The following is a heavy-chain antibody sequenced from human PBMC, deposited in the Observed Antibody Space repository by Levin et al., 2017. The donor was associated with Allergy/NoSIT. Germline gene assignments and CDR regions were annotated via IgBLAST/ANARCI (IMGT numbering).Heavy chain of an antibody. Sequence: LSLTCAASGFTFSDYYMSWIRQAPGKGLEWVSYISSSSSYTNYADSVKGRFTISRDNAKNSLYLQMNSLRAEDPAVYYCARGPTGSYCSGGSCYPKVFDYWGQGTLVTVSS. J-gene: IGHJ4*02. D-gene: IGHD2-15*01. CDR3: ARGPTGSYCSGGSCYPKVFDY. V-gene: IGHV3-11*05. CDR2: ISSSSSYT. CDR1: GFTFSDYY.